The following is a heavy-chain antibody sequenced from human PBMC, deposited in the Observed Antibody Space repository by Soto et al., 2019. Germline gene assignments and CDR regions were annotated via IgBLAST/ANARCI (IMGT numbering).Heavy chain of an antibody. CDR1: GFTFSSYA. CDR2: ISYDGSNK. V-gene: IGHV3-30-3*01. D-gene: IGHD3-3*01. J-gene: IGHJ4*02. Sequence: QVQLVESGGGVVQPGRSLRLSCAASGFTFSSYAMHWVRQAPGKGLEWVAVISYDGSNKYYADSVKGRFTISRDNSKNTLYLQMNSLRAEDTAVYYCARDVIDFWSGYYANFDYWGQGTLVTVSS. CDR3: ARDVIDFWSGYYANFDY.